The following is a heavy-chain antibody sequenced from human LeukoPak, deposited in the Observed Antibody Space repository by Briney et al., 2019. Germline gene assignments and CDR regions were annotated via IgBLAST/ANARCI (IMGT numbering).Heavy chain of an antibody. Sequence: PSETLSLTCTVSGYSISSGYYWGWIRQPPGKGLEWIGSIYHSGSTYYNPSLKSRVTISVDTSKNQFSLKLSSVTAADTAVYYCAREGYYATSASGAFDIWGQGTMATVSS. D-gene: IGHD3-22*01. J-gene: IGHJ3*02. CDR1: GYSISSGYY. V-gene: IGHV4-38-2*02. CDR3: AREGYYATSASGAFDI. CDR2: IYHSGST.